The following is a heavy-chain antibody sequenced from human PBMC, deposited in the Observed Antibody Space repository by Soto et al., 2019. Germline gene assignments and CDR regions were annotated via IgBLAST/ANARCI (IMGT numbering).Heavy chain of an antibody. CDR3: ARDNYYDSSGYYGPFDP. V-gene: IGHV1-69*13. CDR1: GGTFSSYA. Sequence: ASVKVSCKASGGTFSSYAISWVRQAPGQGLEWMGGIIPIFGTANYAQKFQGRVTITADESTSTAYMELSSLRSEDTAVYYCARDNYYDSSGYYGPFDPWGQGTLVTVSS. D-gene: IGHD3-22*01. CDR2: IIPIFGTA. J-gene: IGHJ5*02.